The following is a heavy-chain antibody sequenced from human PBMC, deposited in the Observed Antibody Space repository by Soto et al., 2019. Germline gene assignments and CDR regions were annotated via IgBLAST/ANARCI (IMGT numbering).Heavy chain of an antibody. CDR3: AGGGSITGQPMGVGDV. J-gene: IGHJ6*02. Sequence: QMQLVQSGPEVKKPGTSVKVSCKASGFTFTSSAVQWVRQARGQRLEWIGWIVVGSGNTNYAQKFQERVTITRDMSRGRACRERSSLGAEGAAVYYGAGGGSITGQPMGVGDVWGQGTTVTVSS. V-gene: IGHV1-58*01. D-gene: IGHD1-20*01. CDR1: GFTFTSSA. CDR2: IVVGSGNT.